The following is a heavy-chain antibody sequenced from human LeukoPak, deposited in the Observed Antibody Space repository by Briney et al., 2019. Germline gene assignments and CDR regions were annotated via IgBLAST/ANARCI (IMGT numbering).Heavy chain of an antibody. CDR3: ARGGGGMGATPFDY. CDR1: GYTFTDYY. Sequence: ASVKVSCKASGYTFTDYYMHWARQAPGQGLEWMGWIKPNSGGTNYAQKFQDRVTMTRDTSISTAYMELSSLRSEDTAVYYCARGGGGMGATPFDYWGQGTLVTVSS. V-gene: IGHV1-2*02. J-gene: IGHJ4*02. D-gene: IGHD1-26*01. CDR2: IKPNSGGT.